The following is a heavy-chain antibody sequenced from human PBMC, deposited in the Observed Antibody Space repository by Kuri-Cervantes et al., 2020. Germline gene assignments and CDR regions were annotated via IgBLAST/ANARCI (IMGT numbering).Heavy chain of an antibody. CDR2: INPSGGST. Sequence: ASVKVSCKASGYTFTSYYMHWVRQAPGQGLEWMGIINPSGGSTSYAQKFQGRVTMTRDTSTSTVYMELSSLRSEDTAVYYCARDLSALRGGGSGGTPHGVDWGQGTLVTVSS. J-gene: IGHJ4*02. D-gene: IGHD1-26*01. CDR3: ARDLSALRGGGSGGTPHGVD. V-gene: IGHV1-46*01. CDR1: GYTFTSYY.